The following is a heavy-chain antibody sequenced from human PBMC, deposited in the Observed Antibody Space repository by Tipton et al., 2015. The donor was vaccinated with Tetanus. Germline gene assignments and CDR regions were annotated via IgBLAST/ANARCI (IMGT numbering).Heavy chain of an antibody. V-gene: IGHV6-1*01. CDR1: GDSVSSDSAA. D-gene: IGHD3-9*01. CDR2: TYYRSKWYN. CDR3: ARDISARLDY. Sequence: PGLVKPSQTLSLTCAISGDSVSSDSAAWNWIRQTPSRGLEWLGRTYYRSKWYNDYALPMRGRMTINPDTSKNQFSLQLNSVTPDDTALYYCARDISARLDYWGRGTLVTVPS. J-gene: IGHJ4*02.